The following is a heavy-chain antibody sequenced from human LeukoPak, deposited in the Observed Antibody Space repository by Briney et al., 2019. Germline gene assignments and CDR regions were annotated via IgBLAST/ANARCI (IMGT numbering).Heavy chain of an antibody. J-gene: IGHJ5*02. D-gene: IGHD2-15*01. Sequence: SETLSLTCTVSGGSVSSGGYYWSWIRQHPGKGLEWIGYIYYSGSTYYNPSLKSRVTISVDTSKNQFSLKLSSVTAADTAVYYCARETPGYCSGGSCSSWGQGTLVTVSS. CDR3: ARETPGYCSGGSCSS. CDR1: GGSVSSGGYY. V-gene: IGHV4-31*03. CDR2: IYYSGST.